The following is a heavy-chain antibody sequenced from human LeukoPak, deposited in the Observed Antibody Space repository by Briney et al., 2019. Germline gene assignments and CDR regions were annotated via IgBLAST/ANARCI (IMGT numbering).Heavy chain of an antibody. Sequence: GGSLRLSCAASGFTFSSYSMNWVRQAPGKGLEWVSYISSSSSTMYYADSVKGRFSISRDNAKKSLYLQMNSLRAEDTAVYYCANFWDYGSGSFGYWGQGTLVTVSS. V-gene: IGHV3-48*01. CDR2: ISSSSSTM. D-gene: IGHD3-10*01. CDR3: ANFWDYGSGSFGY. CDR1: GFTFSSYS. J-gene: IGHJ4*02.